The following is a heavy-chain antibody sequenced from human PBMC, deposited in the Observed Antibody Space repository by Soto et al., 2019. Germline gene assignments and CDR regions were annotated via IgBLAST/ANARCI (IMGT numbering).Heavy chain of an antibody. CDR3: VRGSKDSYPGSRISDF. Sequence: PGGSLRLSWAASGFTFSSYEMNWVRQSPGEGLEWVSTITDTGGDAKYADSVRGRFAISRDNSKNTLYLQMSALRAEDSAIYFCVRGSKDSYPGSRISDFRGRGTLVTVSS. J-gene: IGHJ4*02. V-gene: IGHV3-23*01. D-gene: IGHD3-10*01. CDR1: GFTFSSYE. CDR2: ITDTGGDA.